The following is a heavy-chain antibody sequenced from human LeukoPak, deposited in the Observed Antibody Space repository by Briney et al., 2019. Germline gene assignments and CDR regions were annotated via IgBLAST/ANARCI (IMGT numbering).Heavy chain of an antibody. J-gene: IGHJ3*02. CDR3: ARDCGSDCSQAFDI. CDR2: IKQDGTQK. CDR1: GFTFSNYW. V-gene: IGHV3-7*05. Sequence: PGGSLRLSCAASGFTFSNYWMSWVRRAPGKGLEWVADIKQDGTQKYYVDSVEGRFTISRDNAKNSLYLQMNSLRVEDTAVYYCARDCGSDCSQAFDIWGQGTMVTVSS. D-gene: IGHD2-21*02.